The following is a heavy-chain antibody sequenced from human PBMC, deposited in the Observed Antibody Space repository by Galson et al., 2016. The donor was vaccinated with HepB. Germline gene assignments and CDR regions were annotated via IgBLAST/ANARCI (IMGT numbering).Heavy chain of an antibody. CDR2: INDRGSS. D-gene: IGHD6-19*01. CDR1: GGSFSGYD. J-gene: IGHJ5*02. V-gene: IGHV4-34*01. Sequence: SETLSLTCEVYGGSFSGYDWNWIRQPPGKGLEWIGEINDRGSSNYNPSLKSRVTLSVDTSKNQVSLNLRSVTAADTAVYYCARTSGWHWFDPWGQGTLVAVSS. CDR3: ARTSGWHWFDP.